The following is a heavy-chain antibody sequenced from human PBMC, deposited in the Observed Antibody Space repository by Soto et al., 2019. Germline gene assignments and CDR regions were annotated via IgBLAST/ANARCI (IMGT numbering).Heavy chain of an antibody. V-gene: IGHV3-9*01. CDR3: AQGRGGSYGTYYFDY. CDR1: GFTFDDYA. CDR2: ISWNSGSI. Sequence: EVQLVESGGGLVQPGRSLRLSCAASGFTFDDYAMHWVRQAPGKGLEWVSGISWNSGSIGYADSVEGRLTISSDNAKNPRPLQMTSLSAEDTALYYCAQGRGGSYGTYYFDYWGQGTLVTVSS. J-gene: IGHJ4*02. D-gene: IGHD1-26*01.